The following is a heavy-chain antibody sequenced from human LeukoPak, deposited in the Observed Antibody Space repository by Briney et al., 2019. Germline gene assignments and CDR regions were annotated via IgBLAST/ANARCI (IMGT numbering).Heavy chain of an antibody. J-gene: IGHJ4*02. CDR2: ISSSSSYI. Sequence: GGSLRLSCAASGFTFSSYGMNWVRQAPGKGLEWVSSISSSSSYIYYADSVKGRFTISRDNAKNSLYLQMNSLRAEDTAVYYCARGVEVAIFGVVILDYWGQGTLVTVSS. CDR1: GFTFSSYG. CDR3: ARGVEVAIFGVVILDY. V-gene: IGHV3-21*01. D-gene: IGHD3-3*01.